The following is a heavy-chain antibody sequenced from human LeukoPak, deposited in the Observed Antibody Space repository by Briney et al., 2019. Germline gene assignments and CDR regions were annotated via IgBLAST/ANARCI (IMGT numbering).Heavy chain of an antibody. CDR3: ARDSYDSSGYRSNAFDI. V-gene: IGHV4-31*03. D-gene: IGHD3-22*01. CDR2: IYYSGST. J-gene: IGHJ3*02. Sequence: PSETLSLTCTVSGGSISSGGYYWSWIRQHQGKGLEWIGYIYYSGSTYYNPSLKSRVTISVDTSKNQFSLKLSSVTAADTAVYYCARDSYDSSGYRSNAFDIWGQGTMVTVSS. CDR1: GGSISSGGYY.